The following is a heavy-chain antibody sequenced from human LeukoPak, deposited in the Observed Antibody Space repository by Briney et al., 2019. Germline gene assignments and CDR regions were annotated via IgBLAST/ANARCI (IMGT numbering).Heavy chain of an antibody. V-gene: IGHV3-48*01. CDR1: GFTFSSYS. CDR2: ISSSSSTI. Sequence: PGGSLRLSCAASGFTFSSYSMNWVRQAPGKGLEWVSYISSSSSTIYYADSVKGRFTISRDNAKNSLYLQMNSLRAEDTAVYYCAGDSPTPFYDYGDYVAVGGYYYYYMDVWGKGTTVTVSS. D-gene: IGHD4-17*01. CDR3: AGDSPTPFYDYGDYVAVGGYYYYYMDV. J-gene: IGHJ6*03.